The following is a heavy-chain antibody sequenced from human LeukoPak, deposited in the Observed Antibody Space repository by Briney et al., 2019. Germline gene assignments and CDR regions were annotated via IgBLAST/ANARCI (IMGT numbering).Heavy chain of an antibody. J-gene: IGHJ4*02. CDR1: GKSFSGYY. CDR2: FSYSGST. Sequence: SETLSLTCAVYGKSFSGYYWSWIRQPPGKGLEWIGYFSYSGSTNYNPSLKSRVTISVDRSKNQFSLKLSSVTAADTALYYCARGTITTVTDSWGPGTLVTVSS. V-gene: IGHV4-59*08. CDR3: ARGTITTVTDS. D-gene: IGHD4-17*01.